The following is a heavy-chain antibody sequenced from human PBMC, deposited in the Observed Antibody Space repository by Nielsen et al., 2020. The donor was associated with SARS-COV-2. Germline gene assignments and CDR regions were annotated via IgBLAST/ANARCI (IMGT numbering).Heavy chain of an antibody. CDR3: ARGYSYGPWYFDY. V-gene: IGHV4-59*12. D-gene: IGHD5-18*01. J-gene: IGHJ4*02. CDR2: IYYSGNA. Sequence: SETLSLTCSVSGGSISGYYWGWIRQPPGKGLEWIASIYYSGNANYNPSLKSRVTISVDKSKNQFSLKLSSVTAADTALYYCARGYSYGPWYFDYWGQGTLVTVSS. CDR1: GGSISGYY.